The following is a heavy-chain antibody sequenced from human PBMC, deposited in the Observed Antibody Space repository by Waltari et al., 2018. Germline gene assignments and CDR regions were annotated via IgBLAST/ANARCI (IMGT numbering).Heavy chain of an antibody. V-gene: IGHV3-20*04. CDR1: GFTFDDFG. Sequence: EVQLVESGGRVVRPGGSLRLSCAASGFTFDDFGMAWVRQLPGKGMEWGFHINWNGDVTAYGDSVKGRLTSSRDNAKNFLYLEMSGLGVEDTALYYCARGPYSSSPDWFDSWGQGTRVTVSS. CDR2: INWNGDVT. CDR3: ARGPYSSSPDWFDS. D-gene: IGHD4-4*01. J-gene: IGHJ5*01.